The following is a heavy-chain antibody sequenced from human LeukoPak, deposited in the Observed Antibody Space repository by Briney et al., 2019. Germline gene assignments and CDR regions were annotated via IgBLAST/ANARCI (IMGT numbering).Heavy chain of an antibody. CDR2: IRFDGSNE. Sequence: GWSLRVSCAASGFTFTNYGMHWVRQAPGKGLEWVAFIRFDGSNEYCADSVKGRFTISRDNSKNTLYLQMNSLRAEDTAVYYCAKDPQLVTSYYYYMDVWGKGTPVTVCS. V-gene: IGHV3-30*02. D-gene: IGHD1-1*01. CDR1: GFTFTNYG. J-gene: IGHJ6*03. CDR3: AKDPQLVTSYYYYMDV.